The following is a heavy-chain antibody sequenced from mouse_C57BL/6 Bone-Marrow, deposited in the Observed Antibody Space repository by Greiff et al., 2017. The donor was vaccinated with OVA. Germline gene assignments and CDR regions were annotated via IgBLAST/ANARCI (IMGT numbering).Heavy chain of an antibody. V-gene: IGHV5-6*01. Sequence: EVQGVESGGDLVKPGGSLKLSCAASGFTFSSYGMSWVRQTPDKRLEWVATISSGGSYTYYPDSVKGRFTITRDNAKNTLYLQMSSLKSEDTAMYYCARHWSLPFAYWAQGTLVTVSA. CDR1: GFTFSSYG. CDR3: ARHWSLPFAY. D-gene: IGHD6-1*01. J-gene: IGHJ3*01. CDR2: ISSGGSYT.